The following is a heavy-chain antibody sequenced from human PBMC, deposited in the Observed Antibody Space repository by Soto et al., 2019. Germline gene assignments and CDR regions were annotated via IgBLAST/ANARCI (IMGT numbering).Heavy chain of an antibody. J-gene: IGHJ6*02. Sequence: ASVKVSCKASGYTFTGYYMHWVRQAPGQGLEWMGWINPNSGGTNYAQKFQGWVTMTRDTSISTAYMELSRLRSDDTAVYYCARGLLGELLSPPGMDVWGQGTTVTVS. V-gene: IGHV1-2*04. CDR3: ARGLLGELLSPPGMDV. CDR1: GYTFTGYY. D-gene: IGHD1-26*01. CDR2: INPNSGGT.